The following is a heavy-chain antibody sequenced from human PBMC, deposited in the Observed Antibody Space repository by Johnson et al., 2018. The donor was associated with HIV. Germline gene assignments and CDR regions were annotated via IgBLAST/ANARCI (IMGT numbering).Heavy chain of an antibody. CDR2: IYSGDST. CDR1: GFTVISNH. CDR3: ARGEQWSLLGAFDI. Sequence: EQLVESGGGLIQPGGSLRLSCVASGFTVISNHMSWVRQAPGKGLEWVSVIYSGDSTNYADSVTGRVTISRDNSKNTLYMQMNSLRAEDTAVYYCARGEQWSLLGAFDIWGQGIMVTVSS. J-gene: IGHJ3*02. V-gene: IGHV3-53*01. D-gene: IGHD6-19*01.